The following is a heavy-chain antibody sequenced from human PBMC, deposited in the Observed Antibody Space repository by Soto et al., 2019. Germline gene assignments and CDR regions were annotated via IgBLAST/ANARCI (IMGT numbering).Heavy chain of an antibody. V-gene: IGHV1-69*12. CDR1: GGTFSSYA. Sequence: QVQLVQSGAEVKKPGSSVKVSCKASGGTFSSYAISWVRQAPGQGLEWMGGIIPIFGTANYAQKFQGRVTITADESSSTAHNESCRPRSDDPSVYYCARDSSSSWYGRHCSDPWGQGTLVTVSS. D-gene: IGHD6-13*01. CDR2: IIPIFGTA. J-gene: IGHJ5*02. CDR3: ARDSSSSWYGRHCSDP.